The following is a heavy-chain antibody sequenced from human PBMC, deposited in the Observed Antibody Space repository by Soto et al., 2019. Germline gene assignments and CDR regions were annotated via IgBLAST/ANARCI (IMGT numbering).Heavy chain of an antibody. D-gene: IGHD1-26*01. CDR1: GDSIGTYN. CDR2: IYSNGGT. Sequence: QVQLQASGPGLVKPSDTLSLTCTVSGDSIGTYNWGWIRQPPGKRLVWIGYIYSNGGTSYNPALKSRVTISADTSTKQFSLRRSSVTAADKAVYYCVRQVIGALHGLVEVWGQGTTVTVSS. V-gene: IGHV4-59*08. J-gene: IGHJ6*02. CDR3: VRQVIGALHGLVEV.